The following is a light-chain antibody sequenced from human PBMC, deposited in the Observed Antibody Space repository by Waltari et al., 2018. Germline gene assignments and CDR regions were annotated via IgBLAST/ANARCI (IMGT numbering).Light chain of an antibody. J-gene: IGLJ3*02. V-gene: IGLV2-14*03. Sequence: QSALTQPASVSGSPGQSITISCTGTSRDIGGYVYVSWSQQYPGKAPKLIIYDVIYRPAGVSNRFAVSKSGNTASLTISGLQAEDEANYYCCSYTSASTLGVFGGGTKLTVL. CDR2: DVI. CDR1: SRDIGGYVY. CDR3: CSYTSASTLGV.